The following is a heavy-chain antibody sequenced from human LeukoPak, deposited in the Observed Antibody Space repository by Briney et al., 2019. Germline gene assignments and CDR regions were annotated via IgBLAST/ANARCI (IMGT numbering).Heavy chain of an antibody. CDR1: GFTFSSYG. CDR2: ISYDGSNE. D-gene: IGHD6-19*01. J-gene: IGHJ6*02. Sequence: GGSLRLSCAASGFTFSSYGMHWVRQAPGKGLEWVAVISYDGSNEYYADSMKGRFTISRDNSKNTLFLQMNSLIPEDTAVYYCARGAVTGTRHYYGMDVWGQGTTVTVSS. CDR3: ARGAVTGTRHYYGMDV. V-gene: IGHV3-30*03.